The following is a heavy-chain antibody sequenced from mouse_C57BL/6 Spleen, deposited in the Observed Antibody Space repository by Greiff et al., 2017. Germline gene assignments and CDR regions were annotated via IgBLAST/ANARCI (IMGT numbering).Heavy chain of an antibody. J-gene: IGHJ2*01. D-gene: IGHD1-1*01. V-gene: IGHV5-17*01. CDR1: GFTFSDYG. Sequence: EVHLVESGGGLVKPGGSLKLSCAASGFTFSDYGMHWVRQAPEKGLEWVAYISSGSSTIYYADTVKGRFTISRDNAKNTLFLQLTSLRSEDTAMXYCARPFYYYGSSFFDYWGQGTTLTVSS. CDR2: ISSGSSTI. CDR3: ARPFYYYGSSFFDY.